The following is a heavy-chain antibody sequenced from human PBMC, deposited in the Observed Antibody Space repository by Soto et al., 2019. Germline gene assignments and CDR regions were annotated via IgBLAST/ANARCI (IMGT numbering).Heavy chain of an antibody. D-gene: IGHD2-15*01. V-gene: IGHV1-18*01. CDR3: ARGYCSGGSCYPPLVSYGMDV. J-gene: IGHJ6*02. Sequence: ASVKVSCKASGYTFTCYGISWVRQAPGQGLEWMGWISAYNGNTNYAQKLQGRVTMTTDTSTSTAYMELRSLRSDDTAVYYCARGYCSGGSCYPPLVSYGMDVWGQGTTVTVSS. CDR2: ISAYNGNT. CDR1: GYTFTCYG.